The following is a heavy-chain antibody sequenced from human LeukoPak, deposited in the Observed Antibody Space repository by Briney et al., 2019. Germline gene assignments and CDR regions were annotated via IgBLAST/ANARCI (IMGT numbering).Heavy chain of an antibody. V-gene: IGHV1-69*13. CDR1: GGTFSSCA. CDR2: IIPIFGTA. J-gene: IGHJ4*02. CDR3: ATELGSYYRSRYYFDY. D-gene: IGHD1-26*01. Sequence: SVKVSCKASGGTFSSCAISWVRRAPGQGLEWMGGIIPIFGTANYAQKFQGRVTITADESTSTAYMELSSLRSEDTAVYYCATELGSYYRSRYYFDYWGQGTLVTVSS.